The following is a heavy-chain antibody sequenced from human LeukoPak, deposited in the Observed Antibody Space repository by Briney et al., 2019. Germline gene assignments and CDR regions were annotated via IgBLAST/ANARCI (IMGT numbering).Heavy chain of an antibody. J-gene: IGHJ3*02. CDR1: RYTLTSYD. D-gene: IGHD3-22*01. CDR3: ARGPSPLYYDPI. Sequence: ASVKVSCKASRYTLTSYDINWVPQATGQGLEWMGWMNPNSGNTGYAQKFQGRVTMTRNTSISTAYMELSSLRSEDTAVYYCARGPSPLYYDPIWGQGTMVTVSS. CDR2: MNPNSGNT. V-gene: IGHV1-8*01.